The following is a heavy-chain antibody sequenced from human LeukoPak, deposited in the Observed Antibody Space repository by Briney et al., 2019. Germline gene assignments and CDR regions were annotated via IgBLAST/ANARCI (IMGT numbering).Heavy chain of an antibody. CDR3: ARGDSSRWYSDS. CDR2: ISAYNCNT. CDR1: GYTFTSYG. Sequence: GSVRVSCKASGYTFTSYGISWVRRAPGQGLEWMAWISAYNCNTNYAQKLQGRVTLTTDTSTSTAYMELRTLRSADTPVYYCARGDSSRWYSDSWGPGTLVTVSS. D-gene: IGHD6-19*01. V-gene: IGHV1-18*01. J-gene: IGHJ5*01.